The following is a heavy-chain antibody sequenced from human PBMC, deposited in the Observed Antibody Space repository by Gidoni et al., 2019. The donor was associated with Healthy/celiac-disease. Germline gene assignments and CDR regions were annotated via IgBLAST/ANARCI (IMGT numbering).Heavy chain of an antibody. Sequence: EVQLVESGGGLVQPGGSLRLSCAASGFTFSSYWMSWVRQAQGKGLEWVANIKQDGSEKYYVDSVKGRFTISRDNAKNSLYLQMNSLRAEDTAVYYCARDSRPGFDVDTAMVDTYYFDYWGQGTLVTVSS. J-gene: IGHJ4*02. CDR3: ARDSRPGFDVDTAMVDTYYFDY. D-gene: IGHD5-18*01. V-gene: IGHV3-7*01. CDR1: GFTFSSYW. CDR2: IKQDGSEK.